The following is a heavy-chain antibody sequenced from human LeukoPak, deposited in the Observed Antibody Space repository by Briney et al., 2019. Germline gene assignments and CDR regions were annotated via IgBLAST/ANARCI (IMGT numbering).Heavy chain of an antibody. CDR2: IYYSGST. CDR3: ARLGYCSSTSCDWFDP. Sequence: PSETLSLTCTVSGGSISSSSYYWGWIRQPPGKCLEWIGSIYYSGSTYYNPSLKSRVTISVDTSKNQFSLKLSSVTAADTAVYYCARLGYCSSTSCDWFDPWGQGTLVTVSS. CDR1: GGSISSSSYY. D-gene: IGHD2-2*01. V-gene: IGHV4-39*01. J-gene: IGHJ5*02.